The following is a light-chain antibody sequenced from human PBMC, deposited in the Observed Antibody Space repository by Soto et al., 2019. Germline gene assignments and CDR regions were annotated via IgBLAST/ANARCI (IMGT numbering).Light chain of an antibody. CDR1: QSIVYSDGNAY. V-gene: IGKV2-30*01. Sequence: DVVMTQSPLSLPVTLGQPASISCRSSQSIVYSDGNAYLSWFQQRPGQSPRRLIYGTSNRDSGVPDRFSGSGSGTVFTLTINRLEAEDVGVYYCMQGTIWPPTFGRGTKVEIK. J-gene: IGKJ4*02. CDR2: GTS. CDR3: MQGTIWPPT.